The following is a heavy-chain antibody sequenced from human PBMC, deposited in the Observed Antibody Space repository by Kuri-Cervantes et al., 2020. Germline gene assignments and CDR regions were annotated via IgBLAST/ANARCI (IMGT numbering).Heavy chain of an antibody. CDR3: ARIAAATIIGGYYYYGMDV. Sequence: SETLSLTCAVYGGSFSGYYWSWIRQPPGKGLEWIGEINHSGSTNYNPSLKSRLTISVDKSKNQFSLKLSSVTAADTAVYYCARIAAATIIGGYYYYGMDVWGQGTTVTVSS. D-gene: IGHD6-13*01. CDR1: GGSFSGYY. J-gene: IGHJ6*02. V-gene: IGHV4-34*01. CDR2: INHSGST.